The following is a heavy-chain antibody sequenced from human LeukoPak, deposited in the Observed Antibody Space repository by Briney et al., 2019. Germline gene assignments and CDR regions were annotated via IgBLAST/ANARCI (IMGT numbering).Heavy chain of an antibody. V-gene: IGHV3-53*01. CDR3: ARDPPGQAAGGTR. D-gene: IGHD6-13*01. Sequence: PGGSLRLSCAASGFSVGNNYMSWVRQAPGKGLEWVSVIYSGGSTNYADSVKGRFTISRDNSKNTLYLQMNSLRAEDTAVYYCARDPPGQAAGGTRWGQGTLVTVSS. CDR1: GFSVGNNY. J-gene: IGHJ4*02. CDR2: IYSGGST.